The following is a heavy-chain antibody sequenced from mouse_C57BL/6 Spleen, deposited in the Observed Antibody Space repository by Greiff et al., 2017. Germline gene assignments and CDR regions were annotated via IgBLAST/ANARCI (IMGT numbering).Heavy chain of an antibody. V-gene: IGHV1-59*01. Sequence: QVQLQQSGAELVRPGTSVKLSCKASGYTFTSYWMHWVKQRPGQGLEWIGVIDPSDSYTNYNQKFKGKATLTVDTSSSTAYMQLSSLTSEDSAFYYCASRSTGSYFDYWGQGTTLTVSS. D-gene: IGHD4-1*02. J-gene: IGHJ2*01. CDR3: ASRSTGSYFDY. CDR1: GYTFTSYW. CDR2: IDPSDSYT.